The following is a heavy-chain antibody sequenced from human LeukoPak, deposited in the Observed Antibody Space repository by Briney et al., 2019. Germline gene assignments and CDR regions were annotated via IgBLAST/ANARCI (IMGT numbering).Heavy chain of an antibody. CDR2: ISSSSSYI. J-gene: IGHJ4*02. CDR1: GFTFRSCE. CDR3: ARDSTFWSGYYSFDY. Sequence: GGSLRLSCAASGFTFRSCEMNSVRQAPGKGLEWVSSISSSSSYIYYADSVKGRFTISRDNAKNSLYLQMNSLRAEDTAVYYCARDSTFWSGYYSFDYWGQGTLVTVSS. V-gene: IGHV3-21*01. D-gene: IGHD3-3*01.